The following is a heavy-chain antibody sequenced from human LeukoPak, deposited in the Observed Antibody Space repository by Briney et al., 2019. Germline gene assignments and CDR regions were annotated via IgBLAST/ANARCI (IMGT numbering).Heavy chain of an antibody. Sequence: GGSLRLSCAASGFTFSSYGMHWVRQAPGKGLEWVAFIRYDGSNKYYADSVKGRFTISRDNSKNTLYLQMNSLRAEDTAVYYCARPGVVATDAFDIWGQGTMVTVSS. CDR1: GFTFSSYG. CDR3: ARPGVVATDAFDI. D-gene: IGHD5-12*01. V-gene: IGHV3-30*02. CDR2: IRYDGSNK. J-gene: IGHJ3*02.